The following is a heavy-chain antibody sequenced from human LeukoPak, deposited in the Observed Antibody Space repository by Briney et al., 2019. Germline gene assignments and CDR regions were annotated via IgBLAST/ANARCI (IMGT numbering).Heavy chain of an antibody. J-gene: IGHJ4*02. CDR2: ISSDGSRV. CDR3: AREEASYYYDSSGYYPPTYFDY. D-gene: IGHD3-22*01. CDR1: GFTFSDYW. V-gene: IGHV3-74*01. Sequence: PGGSLTLSCAASGFTFSDYWMHWVRQAPGKGLVWVSRISSDGSRVTYADSVKGRFTISRDNAKNTLYLQMNSLRAEDTAVYYCAREEASYYYDSSGYYPPTYFDYWGQGTLVTVSS.